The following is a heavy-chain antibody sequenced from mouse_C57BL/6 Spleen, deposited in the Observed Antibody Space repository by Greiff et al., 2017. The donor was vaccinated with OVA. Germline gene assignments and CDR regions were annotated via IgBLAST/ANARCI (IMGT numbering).Heavy chain of an antibody. CDR2: INPNNGGT. CDR3: ARYDGYYFWYFDV. V-gene: IGHV1-22*01. J-gene: IGHJ1*03. Sequence: VQLQQPGTELVKPGASVKLSCKASGYTFTSYWMHWVKQSHGKSLEWIGYINPNNGGTSYNQKFKGKATLTVNKSSSTAYMELRSLTSEDSAVYYCARYDGYYFWYFDVWGTGTTVTVSS. CDR1: GYTFTSYW. D-gene: IGHD2-3*01.